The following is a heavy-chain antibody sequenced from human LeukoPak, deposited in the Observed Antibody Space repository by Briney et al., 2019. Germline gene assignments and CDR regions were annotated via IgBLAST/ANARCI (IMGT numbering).Heavy chain of an antibody. Sequence: GGSLRLSCAASGFTFSSYAIHWVRQAPGKGLEWVAVISYDGSNKYYADSVSGRFTISRDNSKNTLSLHMNRLTAEDTAVYYCATVHSVRQIDSPIDPWGQGTLVTVSS. CDR1: GFTFSSYA. CDR3: ATVHSVRQIDSPIDP. CDR2: ISYDGSNK. V-gene: IGHV3-30*04. D-gene: IGHD2-15*01. J-gene: IGHJ5*02.